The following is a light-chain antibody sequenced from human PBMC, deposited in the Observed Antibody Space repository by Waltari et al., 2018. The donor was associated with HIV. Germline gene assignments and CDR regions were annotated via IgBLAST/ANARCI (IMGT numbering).Light chain of an antibody. J-gene: IGLJ2*01. V-gene: IGLV3-21*02. Sequence: SYVLTQSPSVSVALGQTASIACGGNNIGLKRVHWDQQKPGQAPALVIYDDRDRPSGIPERFSGSNSGHTATLSIGRVEAGDEADYYCQVWESSSDHVVIGGGTKLTV. CDR3: QVWESSSDHVV. CDR2: DDR. CDR1: NIGLKR.